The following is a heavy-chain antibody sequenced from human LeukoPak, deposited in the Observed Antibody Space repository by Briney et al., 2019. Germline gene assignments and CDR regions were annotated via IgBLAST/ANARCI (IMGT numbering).Heavy chain of an antibody. V-gene: IGHV4-39*07. Sequence: RASETLSLTCTVSGGSISSSSYYWGWIRQPPGKGLEWIGSIYYSGSTYYNPSLKSRVTISVDTSKNQFSLKLSSVTAADTAVYYCARDAAAAGTVWYFDLWGRGTLVTVSS. CDR1: GGSISSSSYY. D-gene: IGHD6-13*01. J-gene: IGHJ2*01. CDR2: IYYSGST. CDR3: ARDAAAAGTVWYFDL.